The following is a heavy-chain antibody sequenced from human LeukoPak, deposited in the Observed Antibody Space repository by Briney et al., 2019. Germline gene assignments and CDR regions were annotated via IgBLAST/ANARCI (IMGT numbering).Heavy chain of an antibody. CDR2: INANNGDT. CDR3: ARGPIAAAGDS. D-gene: IGHD6-13*01. J-gene: IGHJ4*02. Sequence: ASVKVSCKASGYTFTNYGITWVRQAPGPGLEWMGWINANNGDTKSAQNLQGRVTMTRDTSTSTAYMELWSLRPDDTAVYYCARGPIAAAGDSWGQGTLVTVSS. V-gene: IGHV1-18*01. CDR1: GYTFTNYG.